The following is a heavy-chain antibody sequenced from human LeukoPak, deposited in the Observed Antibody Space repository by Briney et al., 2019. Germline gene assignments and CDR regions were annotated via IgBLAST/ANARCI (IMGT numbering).Heavy chain of an antibody. V-gene: IGHV1-2*02. CDR3: GTLLSNGPFDY. Sequence: ASVKASCKASGYTFTGYYMHWVRQAPGQGLEGMGYIYPNSGATKYAQKFQGRVTMTRDTSISTAYMELSGLRSDDTAVYYCGTLLSNGPFDYWGQGSLVTVSS. J-gene: IGHJ4*02. CDR2: IYPNSGAT. CDR1: GYTFTGYY.